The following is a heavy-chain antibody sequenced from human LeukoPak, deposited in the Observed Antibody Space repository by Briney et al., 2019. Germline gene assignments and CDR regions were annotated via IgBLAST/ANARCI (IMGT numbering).Heavy chain of an antibody. CDR1: GYTFTGYY. CDR3: ARGIVSYRLDV. J-gene: IGHJ6*03. D-gene: IGHD3-22*01. CDR2: INPNTGVT. V-gene: IGHV1-2*02. Sequence: ASVKVSCKASGYTFTGYYIHWVRQAPGQGVEWMGWINPNTGVTNYAQKFQGRVTMTRDASVSTAYMELSSLNSDDTAFYYCARGIVSYRLDVWGKGTTVTVSS.